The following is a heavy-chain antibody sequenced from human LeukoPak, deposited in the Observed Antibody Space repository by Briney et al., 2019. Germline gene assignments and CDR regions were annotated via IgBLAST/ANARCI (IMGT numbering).Heavy chain of an antibody. CDR2: ISGSGRNT. Sequence: GGSLRLSCAASGFTFSSYAMNWVRQAPVKGLEWVSGISGSGRNTYYADSVKGRFTISRDNSNSTLYLQMNSLNAEDTAVYYCATNYYDSSGYFPDFDFWCQGALVSVSS. V-gene: IGHV3-23*01. J-gene: IGHJ4*02. D-gene: IGHD3-22*01. CDR1: GFTFSSYA. CDR3: ATNYYDSSGYFPDFDF.